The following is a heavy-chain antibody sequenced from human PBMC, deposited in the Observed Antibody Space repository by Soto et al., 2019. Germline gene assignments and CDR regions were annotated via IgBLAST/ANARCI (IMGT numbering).Heavy chain of an antibody. Sequence: SETLSLTCTVSGGSISGGGYYWSWIRQHPGKGLEWIGYIYYSGSTYYNPSLKSRVTISVDTSKNQFSLKLSSVTAADTAVYYCARTRTGITIFGVVSYNWFDPWGQGTLVTVSS. V-gene: IGHV4-31*03. J-gene: IGHJ5*02. D-gene: IGHD3-3*01. CDR3: ARTRTGITIFGVVSYNWFDP. CDR2: IYYSGST. CDR1: GGSISGGGYY.